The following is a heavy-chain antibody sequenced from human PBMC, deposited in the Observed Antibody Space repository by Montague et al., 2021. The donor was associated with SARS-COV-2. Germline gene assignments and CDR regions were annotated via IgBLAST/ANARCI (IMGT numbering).Heavy chain of an antibody. CDR3: ARAFDWLSITRYWYFDL. V-gene: IGHV4-31*03. CDR1: GGSISSGGYY. D-gene: IGHD3-9*01. CDR2: IYYSGST. Sequence: TLSLTCTVSGGSISSGGYYWSWIRQHPGKGLEWIGYIYYSGSTYYNPSLKSRVTTSVDTSKNQFSLKLSSVTAADTAVYYCARAFDWLSITRYWYFDLWGRGTLVTVSS. J-gene: IGHJ2*01.